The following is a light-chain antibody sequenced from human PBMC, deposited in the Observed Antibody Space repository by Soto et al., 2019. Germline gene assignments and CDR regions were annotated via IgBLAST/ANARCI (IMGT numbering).Light chain of an antibody. CDR1: QSVDSNY. CDR3: QQYGTPRSVT. Sequence: EIVLTQSPGTLSLSPGEEATLSCRASQSVDSNYLAWYQQKPGQPPRLIIYGTSGRADGNPHRFSGSGFGTDFTLAIRKVEPGDFAVYYCQQYGTPRSVTCGQGPRLHI. V-gene: IGKV3-20*01. J-gene: IGKJ5*01. CDR2: GTS.